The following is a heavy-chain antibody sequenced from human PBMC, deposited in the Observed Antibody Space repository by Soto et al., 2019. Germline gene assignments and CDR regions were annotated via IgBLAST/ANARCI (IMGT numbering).Heavy chain of an antibody. J-gene: IGHJ5*02. D-gene: IGHD2-21*02. CDR3: ARLQLGGDRMLNWFDP. CDR1: GYIFTKYG. Sequence: QVQVVQSGPELKKPGASVKVSCKAQGYIFTKYGIAWVRQAPGHGLEWMGLINVYNGDRKVAKKFQDRGSMTTDTATDTAYMKLKSLRSGDTAVYYCARLQLGGDRMLNWFDPWGQGTLVTVSS. V-gene: IGHV1-18*01. CDR2: INVYNGDR.